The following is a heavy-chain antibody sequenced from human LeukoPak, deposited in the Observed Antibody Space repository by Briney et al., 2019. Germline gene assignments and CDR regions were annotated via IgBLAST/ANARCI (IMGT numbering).Heavy chain of an antibody. CDR2: MNPNSGNT. CDR1: GYTFTSYD. V-gene: IGHV1-8*01. CDR3: ARDAKQYSSSSGDMDV. Sequence: GASVKVSCKASGYTFTSYDINWVQQATGQGLEWMGWMNPNSGNTGYAQKFQGRVTMTRNTSISTAYMELSSLRSEDTAVYYCARDAKQYSSSSGDMDVWGKGTTVTVSS. D-gene: IGHD6-6*01. J-gene: IGHJ6*03.